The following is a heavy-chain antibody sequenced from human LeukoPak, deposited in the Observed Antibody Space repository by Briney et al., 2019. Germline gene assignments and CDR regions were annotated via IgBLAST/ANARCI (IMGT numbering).Heavy chain of an antibody. CDR1: GFTFSSYA. CDR3: TRDQT. Sequence: PGGSLRLSCAASGFTFSSYAMSWVREAPGKGLEWVANIKEDGSQKYYMDSVKGRFTISRDNAKSSLFLQRNNLRVEDTAVYYCTRDQTWGQGTLVTVSS. V-gene: IGHV3-7*01. J-gene: IGHJ4*02. CDR2: IKEDGSQK.